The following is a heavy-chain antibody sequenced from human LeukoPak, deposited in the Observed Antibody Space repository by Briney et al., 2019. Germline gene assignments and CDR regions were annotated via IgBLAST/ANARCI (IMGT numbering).Heavy chain of an antibody. V-gene: IGHV3-33*01. D-gene: IGHD4-17*01. Sequence: GGSLRLSCAASGFTFSSYGMHWVRQAPGKGLEWVAVIWYDGSNKYYADSVKGRFTISRDNSKNTLYLQMNSLRAEDTAVYFCARAPTVTTLVVDSWGQGTLVTVSS. CDR3: ARAPTVTTLVVDS. CDR2: IWYDGSNK. CDR1: GFTFSSYG. J-gene: IGHJ4*02.